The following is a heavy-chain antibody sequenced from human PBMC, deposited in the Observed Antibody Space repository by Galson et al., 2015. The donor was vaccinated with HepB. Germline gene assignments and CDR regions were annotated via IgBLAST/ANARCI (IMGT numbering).Heavy chain of an antibody. V-gene: IGHV3-21*01. D-gene: IGHD5/OR15-5a*01. Sequence: SLGLSCAASGFSFRTYRMTWVRQAPGKGLDWVSCISSTSTYIAYTDSVKGRFTISRDNAKSSVYLQMNDLRAEDTAVYFCAKSVLEGGHWYFDIWGRGTLVTVSS. CDR1: GFSFRTYR. J-gene: IGHJ2*01. CDR2: ISSTSTYI. CDR3: AKSVLEGGHWYFDI.